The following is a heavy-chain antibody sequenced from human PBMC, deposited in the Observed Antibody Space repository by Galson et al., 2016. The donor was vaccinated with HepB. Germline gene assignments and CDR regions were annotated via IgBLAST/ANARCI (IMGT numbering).Heavy chain of an antibody. Sequence: CAISGDSVSSNGAAWNWIRQSPSRGLEWLGRTYYRSKWYYDYALSVKSRITINPDTSKNQFSLQLNSVTPEDTAVYYCVRAVTGYYDYWGQGTLVTVSS. D-gene: IGHD6-19*01. V-gene: IGHV6-1*01. J-gene: IGHJ4*02. CDR1: GDSVSSNGAA. CDR2: TYYRSKWYY. CDR3: VRAVTGYYDY.